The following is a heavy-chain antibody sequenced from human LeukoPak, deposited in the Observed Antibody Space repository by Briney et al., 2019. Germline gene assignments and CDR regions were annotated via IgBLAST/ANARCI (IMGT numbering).Heavy chain of an antibody. J-gene: IGHJ4*02. V-gene: IGHV3-21*04. Sequence: PGGSLRLSCAASGFTFSSYSMNWVRQAPGKGLEWVSSISSSSSYIYYADSVKGRFTISRDNSKNTLYLQMNSLRAEDTAVYYCAKEGSGWPNEQYYFDYWGQGTLVTVSS. D-gene: IGHD6-19*01. CDR1: GFTFSSYS. CDR3: AKEGSGWPNEQYYFDY. CDR2: ISSSSSYI.